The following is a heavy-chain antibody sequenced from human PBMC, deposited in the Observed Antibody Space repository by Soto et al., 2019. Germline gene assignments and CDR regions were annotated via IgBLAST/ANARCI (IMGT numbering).Heavy chain of an antibody. CDR3: ARGSVDLRWLFDY. CDR1: SGSISSSNW. J-gene: IGHJ4*02. D-gene: IGHD4-17*01. CDR2: IYHSGST. Sequence: QVQLQESGPGLVKPSGTLSLTCAVSSGSISSSNWWSWVRQPPGKGLEWIGEIYHSGSTNYNPSLKSLVTISVDKSENQFSLKLSSVTAADTAVYYCARGSVDLRWLFDYWGQGTLVTVSS. V-gene: IGHV4-4*02.